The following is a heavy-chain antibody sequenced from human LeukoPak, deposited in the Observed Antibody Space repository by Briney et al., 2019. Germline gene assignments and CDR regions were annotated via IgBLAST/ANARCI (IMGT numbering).Heavy chain of an antibody. CDR3: ARDAMGSDSSPPDY. D-gene: IGHD6-13*01. J-gene: IGHJ4*02. V-gene: IGHV4-31*03. CDR1: GASLSSGGSF. CDR2: IDYSGST. Sequence: SQTLSLTCTVSGASLSSGGSFWSWIRQHPGKGLEWIGHIDYSGSTYCKPSLESRLTISVDPSKNQFSLKLSSVTAADTAVYYCARDAMGSDSSPPDYWGQGTLVTVSS.